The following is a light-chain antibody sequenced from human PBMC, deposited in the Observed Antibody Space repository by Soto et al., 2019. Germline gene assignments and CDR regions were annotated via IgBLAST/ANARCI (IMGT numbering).Light chain of an antibody. V-gene: IGKV3-15*01. CDR3: QQYNSWPYT. CDR1: QSVSSI. CDR2: GAS. Sequence: EIVMTQSPATLSVSPGERATLSCRASQSVSSILAWYQQKPGQAPRLLIYGASTRATGIPARFSGSGSGTEFTLTISSLQSEDFAVYYCQQYNSWPYTFGQGTKLEIK. J-gene: IGKJ2*01.